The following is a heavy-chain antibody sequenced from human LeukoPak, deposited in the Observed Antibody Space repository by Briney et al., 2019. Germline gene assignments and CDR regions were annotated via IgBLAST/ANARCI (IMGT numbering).Heavy chain of an antibody. D-gene: IGHD4-17*01. Sequence: ASVKVSCKASGYTFTSYGISWVRQAPGQGLEWMGWISAYNGNTNYAQKLQGRVTMTTDTSTSTAYMELRSLRSDDTAVYCCARDAMTTVTNDAFDIWGQGTMVTVSS. J-gene: IGHJ3*02. CDR1: GYTFTSYG. V-gene: IGHV1-18*01. CDR2: ISAYNGNT. CDR3: ARDAMTTVTNDAFDI.